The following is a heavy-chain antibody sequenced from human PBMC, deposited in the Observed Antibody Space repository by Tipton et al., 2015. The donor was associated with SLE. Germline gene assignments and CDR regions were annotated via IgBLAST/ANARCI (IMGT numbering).Heavy chain of an antibody. J-gene: IGHJ6*03. D-gene: IGHD3-16*01. CDR2: IFSKGST. Sequence: TLSLTCAVYGGSFSGYYWSWIRQPAGKGLEWIGRIFSKGSTNSNLSLKSRVTISADTSKNQFSLKLTSVTAADTAVYYCARGVSGYFHYCYMDVWGKGTTVTISS. V-gene: IGHV4-59*10. CDR3: ARGVSGYFHYCYMDV. CDR1: GGSFSGYY.